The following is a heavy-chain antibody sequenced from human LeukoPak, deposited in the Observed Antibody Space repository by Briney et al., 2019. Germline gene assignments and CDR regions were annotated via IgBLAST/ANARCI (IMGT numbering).Heavy chain of an antibody. V-gene: IGHV4-59*08. J-gene: IGHJ2*01. Sequence: SETLSLTCTVSGGSISRYYWSWIRQPPGKGLEYIGYNYYSGNTNSNPSLNSRVTISVDTSKSQFCLKLSSVTAADTAVYYCARRGSGASLEYYFDLWGRGTLVTVSS. CDR3: ARRGSGASLEYYFDL. CDR2: NYYSGNT. D-gene: IGHD1-14*01. CDR1: GGSISRYY.